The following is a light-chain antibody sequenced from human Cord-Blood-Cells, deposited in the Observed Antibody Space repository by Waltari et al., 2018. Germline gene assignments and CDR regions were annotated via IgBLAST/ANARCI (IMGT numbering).Light chain of an antibody. Sequence: DIQMTQSPSSLSATVGDSVTITCRSSQSISSYLNWYQQKPGKAPKLLIYAASSLQSGVPSRFSGSESGTDFTLTISSLQPEEFATYYCQQSYSTPPTFGQGTKVEIK. J-gene: IGKJ1*01. CDR2: AAS. V-gene: IGKV1-39*01. CDR1: QSISSY. CDR3: QQSYSTPPT.